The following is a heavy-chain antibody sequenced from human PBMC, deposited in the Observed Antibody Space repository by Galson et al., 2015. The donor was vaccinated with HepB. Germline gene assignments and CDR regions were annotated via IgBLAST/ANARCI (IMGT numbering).Heavy chain of an antibody. CDR1: GFTFSSYW. D-gene: IGHD1-26*01. CDR3: ARDEPSGSYRFDS. V-gene: IGHV3-7*01. J-gene: IGHJ4*02. CDR2: IRQDGSEK. Sequence: SLRLSCAASGFTFSSYWMSWVRQAPGKGLEWVANIRQDGSEKYYVDSVKGRFTISRDNAKNSLYLQMNSLRAEDTAVYYCARDEPSGSYRFDSWGQGVLVTVSS.